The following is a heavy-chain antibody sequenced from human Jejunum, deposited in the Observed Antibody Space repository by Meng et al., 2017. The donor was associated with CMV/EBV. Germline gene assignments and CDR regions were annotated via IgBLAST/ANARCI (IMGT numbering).Heavy chain of an antibody. D-gene: IGHD2-2*01. Sequence: LSAYTIPWVPQAPGKVLESVGRIRSKPYSSATAYAASVKGSFIISRDDSKNTAYLQMPSLKTEYTAVYYCTRHSLVVVPAAGFDPWGQGTLVTVSS. CDR3: TRHSLVVVPAAGFDP. CDR1: LSAYT. V-gene: IGHV3-73*01. CDR2: IRSKPYSSAT. J-gene: IGHJ5*02.